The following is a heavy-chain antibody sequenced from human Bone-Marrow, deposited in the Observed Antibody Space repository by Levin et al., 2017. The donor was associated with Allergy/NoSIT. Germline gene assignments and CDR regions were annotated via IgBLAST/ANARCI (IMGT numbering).Heavy chain of an antibody. D-gene: IGHD1-26*01. CDR3: AALSVGLTGDDAFDI. CDR1: GFTFISSA. J-gene: IGHJ3*02. CDR2: IVVGSGNT. V-gene: IGHV1-58*01. Sequence: ASVKVSCKASGFTFISSAVQWVRQTRGQRLEWIGWIVVGSGNTYYAQKFQERLTITRDMSTTTAYMELSSLRSEDTAVYYCAALSVGLTGDDAFDIWGQGTMVTVSS.